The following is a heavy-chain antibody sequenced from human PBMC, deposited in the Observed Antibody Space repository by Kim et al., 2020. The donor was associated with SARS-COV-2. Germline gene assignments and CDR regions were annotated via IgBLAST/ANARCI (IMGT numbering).Heavy chain of an antibody. D-gene: IGHD2-2*01. CDR1: GVTFSDAW. CDR3: ATDCAGSISCYDAYAM. CDR2: IKRKIDGETT. Sequence: GGSLRLSCAASGVTFSDAWMTWVLQAPGKGLEWIGRIKRKIDGETTEYAAPVKGRFTISRDDSKNILWLQMNSLKTEDTAVYYCATDCAGSISCYDAYAMWGQGTTVIVSS. J-gene: IGHJ3*02. V-gene: IGHV3-15*05.